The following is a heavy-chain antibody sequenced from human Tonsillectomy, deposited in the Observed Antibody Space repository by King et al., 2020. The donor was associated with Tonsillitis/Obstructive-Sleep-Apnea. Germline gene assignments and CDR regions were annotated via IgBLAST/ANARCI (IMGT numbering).Heavy chain of an antibody. D-gene: IGHD4-11*01. J-gene: IGHJ6*02. Sequence: VQLVESGAEVKKPGSSVKVSCKASGGTFSSYAISWVRQAPGQGLEWMGGIIPILDIANYAQKFQGRVPITADESTNTAYMELSSLRSEDTAVYYCAIATHYYTNYYYYYISDVWGHGTTVTVS. CDR2: IIPILDIA. V-gene: IGHV1-69*10. CDR3: AIATHYYTNYYYYYISDV. CDR1: GGTFSSYA.